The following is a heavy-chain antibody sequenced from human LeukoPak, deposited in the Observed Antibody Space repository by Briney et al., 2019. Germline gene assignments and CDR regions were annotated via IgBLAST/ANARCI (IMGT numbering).Heavy chain of an antibody. V-gene: IGHV4-59*01. CDR3: ARVVDYYDSSGYGSLPPQYYFDY. J-gene: IGHJ4*02. Sequence: PSETLSLTCIVSGGSISSYYWSWIRQPPGKGLEWIGYIYYSGSTNYNPSLKSRVTISVDTSKNQFSLKLSSVTAADTAVYYCARVVDYYDSSGYGSLPPQYYFDYWGQGTLVTVSS. D-gene: IGHD3-22*01. CDR2: IYYSGST. CDR1: GGSISSYY.